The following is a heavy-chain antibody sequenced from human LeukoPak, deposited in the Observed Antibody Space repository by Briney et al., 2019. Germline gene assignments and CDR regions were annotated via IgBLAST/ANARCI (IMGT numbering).Heavy chain of an antibody. CDR3: APRHSSTWYPFDY. Sequence: GALRLSCAASGFTFSSYAMSWVRQAPGKGLEWVSAISGSGGSTYYADSVKGRFTISRDNSKNTLYLQMNSLRAEDTAVYYCAPRHSSTWYPFDYWGQGTLVTVSS. D-gene: IGHD6-13*01. CDR1: GFTFSSYA. J-gene: IGHJ4*02. V-gene: IGHV3-23*01. CDR2: ISGSGGST.